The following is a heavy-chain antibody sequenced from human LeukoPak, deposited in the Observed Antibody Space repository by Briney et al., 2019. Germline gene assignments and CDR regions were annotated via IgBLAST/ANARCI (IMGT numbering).Heavy chain of an antibody. CDR3: AKENTLYGMDV. J-gene: IGHJ6*02. CDR1: GFTFDDYA. Sequence: GGSLRLSCAASGFTFDDYAMHWVRQAPGKGLEWVSGISWNSGSIGYADPVKGRFTISRDNAKNSLYLQMNSLRAEDTALYYCAKENTLYGMDVWGQGTTVTVSS. CDR2: ISWNSGSI. V-gene: IGHV3-9*01.